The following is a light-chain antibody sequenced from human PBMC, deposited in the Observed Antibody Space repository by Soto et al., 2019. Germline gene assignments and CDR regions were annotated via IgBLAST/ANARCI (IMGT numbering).Light chain of an antibody. J-gene: IGKJ1*01. CDR3: QQYDIAPWT. Sequence: EIVLTQSPATLSLSRGERATLVXRASHSLTKSFLAWYQQEPGXPPRLXXYDXSTRATGFPDRLSGSGSGTDFTLPIIRLEPEDFAVYYCQQYDIAPWTFGQGTKVDIK. V-gene: IGKV3-20*01. CDR2: DXS. CDR1: HSLTKSF.